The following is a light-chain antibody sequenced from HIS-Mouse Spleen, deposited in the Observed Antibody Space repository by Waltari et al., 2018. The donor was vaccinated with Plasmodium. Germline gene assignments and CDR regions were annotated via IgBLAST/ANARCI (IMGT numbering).Light chain of an antibody. CDR1: SSNIGSNT. Sequence: QSVLTQPPSASGTPGQRVTISCSGSSSNIGSNTVTWYQQLPGTAPKLHIYSNNQRPSGFPDRFSGSKSGTSASLAISGLQSEDEADYYCAAWDDSLNGWVFGGGTKLTVL. CDR3: AAWDDSLNGWV. CDR2: SNN. V-gene: IGLV1-44*01. J-gene: IGLJ3*02.